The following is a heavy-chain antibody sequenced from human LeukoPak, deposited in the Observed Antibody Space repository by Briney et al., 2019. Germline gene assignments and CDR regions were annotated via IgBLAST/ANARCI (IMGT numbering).Heavy chain of an antibody. Sequence: SVTLSLTCTVSGGSISSHYWSWVRQPPGKGLEWIGNIYDSESTHYKSSLKSRVTISVDTSKNQFSLRLSSVTAADTAVYYCARVLQNYYYLDVWGKGTTVTVSS. V-gene: IGHV4-59*11. CDR1: GGSISSHY. CDR2: IYDSEST. J-gene: IGHJ6*03. D-gene: IGHD3-3*01. CDR3: ARVLQNYYYLDV.